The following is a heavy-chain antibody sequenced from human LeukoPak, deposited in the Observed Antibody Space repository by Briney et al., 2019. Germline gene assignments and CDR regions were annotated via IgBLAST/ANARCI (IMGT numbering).Heavy chain of an antibody. Sequence: GASVKVSCKASGYTFTNNFMHWVRQAPGQGLEWMGIINPSGDNTWYAQKFQGRVTMTTDTSTSTAYMELRSLRSADTAVYYCARVRDGYNDAYDIWGQGTMVTVSS. J-gene: IGHJ3*02. D-gene: IGHD5-24*01. CDR1: GYTFTNNF. CDR3: ARVRDGYNDAYDI. CDR2: INPSGDNT. V-gene: IGHV1-46*01.